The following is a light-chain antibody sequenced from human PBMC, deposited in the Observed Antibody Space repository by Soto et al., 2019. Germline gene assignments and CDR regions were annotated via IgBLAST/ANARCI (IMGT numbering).Light chain of an antibody. J-gene: IGKJ5*01. Sequence: EIVLTQSPATLSLSPGEIATLSCGASQSLSNTYLAWYQQKPGLAPRLLIYDASSRAAGIPDRFSGSGSGTDFTLTISSREPEDFAVYYCQQYGDSVTFGQGTRLEIK. CDR3: QQYGDSVT. V-gene: IGKV3D-20*01. CDR1: QSLSNTY. CDR2: DAS.